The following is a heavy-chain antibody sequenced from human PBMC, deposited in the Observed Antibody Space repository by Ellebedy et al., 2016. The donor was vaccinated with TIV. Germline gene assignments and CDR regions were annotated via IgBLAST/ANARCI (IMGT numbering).Heavy chain of an antibody. V-gene: IGHV1-69*10. CDR1: AGTLNSYA. Sequence: AASVKVSCKASAGTLNSYASSWVRPAPGQGLEWIGRIIPILEKADYLQKFQGRVTITADKSTSPVSMELSSLRPEETAVYYCARDRYNWDKNFYFGMDVWGPGTTVTVS. CDR2: IIPILEKA. J-gene: IGHJ6*02. D-gene: IGHD1/OR15-1a*01. CDR3: ARDRYNWDKNFYFGMDV.